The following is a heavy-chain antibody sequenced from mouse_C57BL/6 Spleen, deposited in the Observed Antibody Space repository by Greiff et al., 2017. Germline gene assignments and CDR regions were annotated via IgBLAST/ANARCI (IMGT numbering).Heavy chain of an antibody. V-gene: IGHV5-17*01. CDR3: ARKNYGNAMDY. CDR2: ISSGSSTI. J-gene: IGHJ4*01. D-gene: IGHD1-1*01. CDR1: GFTFSDYG. Sequence: EVQLVESGGGLVKPGGSLKLSCAASGFTFSDYGMHWFRQAPEKGLEWVAYISSGSSTIYYADTVKGRFTISRDNAKNTLFLQMTSLRSEDTAMYYCARKNYGNAMDYWGQGTSVTVSS.